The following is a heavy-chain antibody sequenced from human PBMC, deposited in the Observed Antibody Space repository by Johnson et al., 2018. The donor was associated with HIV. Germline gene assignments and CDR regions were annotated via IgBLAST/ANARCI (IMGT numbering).Heavy chain of an antibody. J-gene: IGHJ3*01. CDR3: TRGARTHQLRLGAFDV. Sequence: VQLVESGGGLVQPGGSLRLSCAASGFTFSSCAMSWVRQAPGKGLEWVSAISGSGGSTYYADSVKGRFTISRDNSKNTLYLQMNSLKTEDTAMYFCTRGARTHQLRLGAFDVWGQGTMVTVSS. CDR1: GFTFSSCA. V-gene: IGHV3-23*04. D-gene: IGHD1-1*01. CDR2: ISGSGGST.